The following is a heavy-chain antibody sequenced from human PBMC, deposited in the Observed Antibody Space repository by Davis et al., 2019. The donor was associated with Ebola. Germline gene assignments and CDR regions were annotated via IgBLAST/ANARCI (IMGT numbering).Heavy chain of an antibody. CDR3: ARSTWMGATPLDY. CDR2: ISHDGINK. D-gene: IGHD1-26*01. Sequence: PGGSLRLSCVASGFNFRTYAIHWVRQAPGKGLKWVAVISHDGINKYYADSVKGRFTVSRDNSKNTVYLEMNGLRPEDTAQYYCARSTWMGATPLDYWGQGTLLTVSS. CDR1: GFNFRTYA. V-gene: IGHV3-30-3*01. J-gene: IGHJ4*02.